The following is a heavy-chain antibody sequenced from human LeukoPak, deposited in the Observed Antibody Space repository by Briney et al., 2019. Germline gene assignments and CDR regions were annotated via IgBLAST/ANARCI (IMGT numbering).Heavy chain of an antibody. CDR3: ANDFDH. V-gene: IGHV3-23*01. CDR1: GFTFNNYA. CDR2: ISGNDDNT. J-gene: IGHJ4*02. Sequence: GGSLRLSCAASGFTFNNYAMSWVRQAPGKGLEWVSTISGNDDNTYYADSVKGRFTISRDISKNTLYLQMNSLRADDTAVYYCANDFDHWGQGTLVTVSS.